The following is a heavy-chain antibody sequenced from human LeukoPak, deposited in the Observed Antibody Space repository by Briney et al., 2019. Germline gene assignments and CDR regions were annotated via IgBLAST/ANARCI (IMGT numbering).Heavy chain of an antibody. CDR2: ISWDGGST. J-gene: IGHJ4*02. CDR1: GFTFDDYN. V-gene: IGHV3-43*01. Sequence: GGSLRLSCAASGFTFDDYNMHWVRQAPGKGLEWVSLISWDGGSTYYADSVKGRFTISRDNSKNTLYLQMNSLRAEDTAVYYCAKLLSYADRDYWGQGTLVTVSS. D-gene: IGHD4-17*01. CDR3: AKLLSYADRDY.